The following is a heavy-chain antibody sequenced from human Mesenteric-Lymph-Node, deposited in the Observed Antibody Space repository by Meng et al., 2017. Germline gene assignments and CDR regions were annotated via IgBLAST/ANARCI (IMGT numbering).Heavy chain of an antibody. CDR3: ARDGGSGSYSNAFDI. D-gene: IGHD3-10*01. CDR2: IYYRGTT. J-gene: IGHJ3*02. V-gene: IGHV4-39*07. Sequence: GSLRLSCTVSGGSISNMIYYWGWIRQPPGKGLEWIGSIYYRGTTYYNPSLKSRVTISLDTSKNQFSLTLSSLTAADTAAYYCARDGGSGSYSNAFDIWGQGTMVTVSS. CDR1: GGSISNMIYY.